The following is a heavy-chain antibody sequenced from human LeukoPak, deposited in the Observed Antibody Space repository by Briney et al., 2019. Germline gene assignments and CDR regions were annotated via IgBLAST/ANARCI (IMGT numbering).Heavy chain of an antibody. V-gene: IGHV3-48*04. CDR3: ATSSTSGGFDP. J-gene: IGHJ5*02. D-gene: IGHD2-2*01. Sequence: PGGSLRLSCAASEFTFSRYSMNWVRQAPGKGLEWLSYISSSSSTIYYADSVKGRFTISRDNAKNSLFLQMNSLRAEDTAVYYCATSSTSGGFDPWGQGTLVTVSS. CDR2: ISSSSSTI. CDR1: EFTFSRYS.